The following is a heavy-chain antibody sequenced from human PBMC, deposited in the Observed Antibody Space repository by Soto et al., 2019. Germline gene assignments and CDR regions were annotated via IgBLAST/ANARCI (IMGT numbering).Heavy chain of an antibody. CDR1: GFTFSSYG. D-gene: IGHD2-21*02. J-gene: IGHJ4*02. CDR3: AKDRAYCGGDCSPDY. Sequence: GGSLRLSCAASGFTFSSYGMHWVRQAPGKGLEWVAVISYDGSNKYYADSVKGRFTISRDNSKNTLYLQMNSLRAEDTAVYYCAKDRAYCGGDCSPDYWGQGTLVTVSS. CDR2: ISYDGSNK. V-gene: IGHV3-30*18.